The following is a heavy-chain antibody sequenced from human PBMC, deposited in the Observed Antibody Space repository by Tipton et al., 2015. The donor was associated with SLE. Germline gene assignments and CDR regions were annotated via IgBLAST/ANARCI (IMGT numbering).Heavy chain of an antibody. Sequence: SLRLSCAASGFTFSTSAMHWVRQAPGKGLEWVAVIWYDGSNKFYADSVKGRVTISRDNSKNTVSLQMNSLRVEDTAVYFCARDRGGEFLDYWGQGTLVTVSS. V-gene: IGHV3-33*01. J-gene: IGHJ4*02. CDR1: GFTFSTSA. CDR2: IWYDGSNK. D-gene: IGHD3-16*01. CDR3: ARDRGGEFLDY.